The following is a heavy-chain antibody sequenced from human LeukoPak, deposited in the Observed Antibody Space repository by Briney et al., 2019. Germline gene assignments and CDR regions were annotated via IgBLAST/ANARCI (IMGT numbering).Heavy chain of an antibody. CDR3: ARDHSSSWYEATADY. CDR1: GFTFSSYW. CDR2: IKEDAGEI. Sequence: GGSLRLSCAASGFTFSSYWMSWVRQVSGKGLEWVANIKEDAGEIYYVDSVRGRFTISRDNAKNSLYLQMNSLRAEDTAVYYCARDHSSSWYEATADYWGQGTLVTVSS. J-gene: IGHJ4*02. D-gene: IGHD6-13*01. V-gene: IGHV3-7*01.